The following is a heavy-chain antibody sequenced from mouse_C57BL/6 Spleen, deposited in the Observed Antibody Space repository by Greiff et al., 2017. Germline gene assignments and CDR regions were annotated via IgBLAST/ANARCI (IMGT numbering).Heavy chain of an antibody. CDR3: AKNIDYGSSRGYAMDY. Sequence: QVQLKQSGPGLVQPSQSLSITCTVSGFSLTSYGVHWVRQSPGKGLEWLGVIWRGGSTDYNAAFMSRLSITKDNSKSQVFFKMNSLQADDTARYYCAKNIDYGSSRGYAMDYWGQGTSVTVSS. CDR1: GFSLTSYG. J-gene: IGHJ4*01. CDR2: IWRGGST. V-gene: IGHV2-5*01. D-gene: IGHD1-1*01.